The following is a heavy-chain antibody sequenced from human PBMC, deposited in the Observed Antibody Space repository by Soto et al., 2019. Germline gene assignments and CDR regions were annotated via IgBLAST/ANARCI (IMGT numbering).Heavy chain of an antibody. CDR3: ARGRDGYNPDY. J-gene: IGHJ4*02. Sequence: QVQLVESGGGVVQPGRSLRLSCAASGFTFRNYGMQWVRQAPGKGLEWMAVIWYDGSNKDYADSVKGRFTISRDNSKNTLYLQMNSLRDEDTAVYYCARGRDGYNPDYWGQGTLVTVSS. CDR1: GFTFRNYG. V-gene: IGHV3-33*01. CDR2: IWYDGSNK. D-gene: IGHD5-12*01.